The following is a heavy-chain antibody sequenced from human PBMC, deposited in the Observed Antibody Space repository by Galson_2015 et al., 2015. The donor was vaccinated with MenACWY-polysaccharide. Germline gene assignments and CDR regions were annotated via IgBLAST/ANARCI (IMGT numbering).Heavy chain of an antibody. V-gene: IGHV3-23*01. D-gene: IGHD6-13*01. J-gene: IGHJ4*02. CDR1: GFSITSYA. Sequence: SLRLSCAVSGFSITSYAVNWVRQAPGKGLEWVAVISGSGTNIQYADSVKGRFTTSRDTSKSTLYLQMNSLRAEDTAKYYCAKASQWGAAAVGSFDHWGQGTLVTVSS. CDR3: AKASQWGAAAVGSFDH. CDR2: ISGSGTNI.